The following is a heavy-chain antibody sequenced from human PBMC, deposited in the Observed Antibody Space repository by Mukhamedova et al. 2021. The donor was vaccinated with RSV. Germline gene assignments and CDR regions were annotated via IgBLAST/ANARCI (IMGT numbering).Heavy chain of an antibody. J-gene: IGHJ6*03. CDR3: TRDRRVVPAAIRVYYYYMDV. V-gene: IGHV3-49*02. CDR2: IRSKAYGGTT. Sequence: SWVRQAPGKGLEWVGFIRSKAYGGTTEYAASVKGRFTISRDDSKSIAYLQMNSLKTEDTAVYYCTRDRRVVPAAIRVYYYYMDV. D-gene: IGHD2-2*02.